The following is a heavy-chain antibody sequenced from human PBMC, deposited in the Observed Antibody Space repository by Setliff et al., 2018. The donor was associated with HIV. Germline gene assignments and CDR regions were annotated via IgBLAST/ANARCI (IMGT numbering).Heavy chain of an antibody. J-gene: IGHJ4*02. Sequence: GGSLRLSCAASGFTFTNYYMSWVRQAPGKGLEWVSSIGGSGAVTYYAASVKGRFTISRDNLKHILYLQMDNLRAEDTAVYYCAKGGGGPSDRFDHWGQGTLVTVSS. V-gene: IGHV3-23*01. CDR2: IGGSGAVT. CDR3: AKGGGGPSDRFDH. D-gene: IGHD1-26*01. CDR1: GFTFTNYY.